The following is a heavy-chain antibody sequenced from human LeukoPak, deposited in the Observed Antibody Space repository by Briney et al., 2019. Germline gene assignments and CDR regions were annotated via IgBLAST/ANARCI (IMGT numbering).Heavy chain of an antibody. V-gene: IGHV4-4*07. D-gene: IGHD6-19*01. CDR2: IYTSGST. CDR3: AGHKPGYCSGYNDY. CDR1: GGSISSYY. Sequence: SETLSLTCTVSGGSISSYYWSWIRQPAGKGLEWIGRIYTSGSTNYNPSLKSRVTMSVDTSKNQFSLKLSSVTAADTAVYYCAGHKPGYCSGYNDYWGQGTLVTVSP. J-gene: IGHJ4*02.